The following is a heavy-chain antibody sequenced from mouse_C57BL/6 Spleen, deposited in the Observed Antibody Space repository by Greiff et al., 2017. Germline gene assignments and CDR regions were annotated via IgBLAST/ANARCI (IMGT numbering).Heavy chain of an antibody. CDR1: GFTFSDYG. V-gene: IGHV5-17*01. CDR2: ISSGSSTI. CDR3: ARRCLCPTGSNYFDY. D-gene: IGHD6-1*01. J-gene: IGHJ2*01. Sequence: EVQVVESGGGLVKPGGSLKLSCAASGFTFSDYGMHWVRQAPEKGLEWVAYISSGSSTIYYADTVKGRFTISRDNAKNTLFLQMTSLRSEDTAMYYCARRCLCPTGSNYFDYWGQGTTLTVSS.